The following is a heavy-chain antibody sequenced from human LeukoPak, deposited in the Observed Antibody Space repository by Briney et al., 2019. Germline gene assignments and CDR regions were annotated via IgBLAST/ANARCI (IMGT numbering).Heavy chain of an antibody. D-gene: IGHD6-13*01. CDR2: IYYSGTT. V-gene: IGHV4-59*01. Sequence: SETLSLTCTVSGGSISSYYWSWIRQPPGKGLEWIGHIYYSGTTNYNPSLKNRVTISGDTSKSQFSLKLSSVTAADTAVYYCARHGDSSSWSYFDYWGQGTLVSVSS. CDR3: ARHGDSSSWSYFDY. CDR1: GGSISSYY. J-gene: IGHJ4*02.